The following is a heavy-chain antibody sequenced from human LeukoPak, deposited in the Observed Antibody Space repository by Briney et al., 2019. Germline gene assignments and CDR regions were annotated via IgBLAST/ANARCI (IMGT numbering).Heavy chain of an antibody. D-gene: IGHD1-7*01. Sequence: PGGSLRLSCAASGFTFSSYEMNWVRQAPGKGLEWVSYISTSGNTRYYADSVKGRFTISRDNAKNSLYLQMNGLRVEDTAVYYCARELSGTTSYYFDYWGQGTLVTVSS. CDR1: GFTFSSYE. CDR3: ARELSGTTSYYFDY. V-gene: IGHV3-48*03. CDR2: ISTSGNTR. J-gene: IGHJ4*02.